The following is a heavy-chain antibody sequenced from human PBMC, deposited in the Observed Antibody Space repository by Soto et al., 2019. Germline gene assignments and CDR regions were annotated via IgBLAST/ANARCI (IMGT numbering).Heavy chain of an antibody. J-gene: IGHJ6*02. Sequence: SGGSLRLSCAASGFTFSSYAMSWVRQAPGKGLEWVSAISGSGGSTYYADSVKGRFTISRDNSKNTLYLQMNSLRAEDTAVYYCAKYDYVCGSGYGMDVWGQGTTVTAP. CDR1: GFTFSSYA. CDR3: AKYDYVCGSGYGMDV. V-gene: IGHV3-23*01. CDR2: ISGSGGST. D-gene: IGHD3-16*01.